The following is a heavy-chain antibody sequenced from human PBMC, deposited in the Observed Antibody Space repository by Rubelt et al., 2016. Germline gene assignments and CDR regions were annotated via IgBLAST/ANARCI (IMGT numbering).Heavy chain of an antibody. CDR2: INHSGST. D-gene: IGHD5-12*01. CDR1: GGSFSGYY. J-gene: IGHJ6*02. Sequence: VQLQESGPGLVKPSETLSLTCAVYGGSFSGYYWSWIRQPPGKGLEWIGEINHSGSTNYNPSLKSRVTISVDTSKNQFSLILSSVTAADTAVYYCASDSGGGYYYYYNGMDVWGQGTTVTVSS. CDR3: ASDSGGGYYYYYNGMDV. V-gene: IGHV4-34*01.